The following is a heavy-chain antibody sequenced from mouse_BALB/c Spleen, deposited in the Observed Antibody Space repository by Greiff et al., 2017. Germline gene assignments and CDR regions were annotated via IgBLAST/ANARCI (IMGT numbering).Heavy chain of an antibody. CDR3: ARFGNYVKYYFDY. J-gene: IGHJ2*01. CDR1: GYTFTSYW. Sequence: QVQLQQSGAELAKPGASVKMSCKASGYTFTSYWMHWVKQRPGQGLEWIGYINPSTGYTEYNQKFKDKATLTADKSSSTAYMQLSSLTSEDSAVYYCARFGNYVKYYFDYWGQGTTLTVSS. V-gene: IGHV1-7*01. CDR2: INPSTGYT. D-gene: IGHD2-1*01.